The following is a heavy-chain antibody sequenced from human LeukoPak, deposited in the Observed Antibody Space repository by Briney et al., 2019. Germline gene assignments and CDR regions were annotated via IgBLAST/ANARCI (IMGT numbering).Heavy chain of an antibody. CDR2: ISAYNGNT. Sequence: ASVKVSFKASGYTFTSYGISWVRQAPGQGLEWMGWISAYNGNTNYAQKLQGRVTMTTDTSTSTAYMELRSLRSDDTAVYYCAVYSGSYNDAFDIWGQGTMVRVSS. D-gene: IGHD1-26*01. CDR3: AVYSGSYNDAFDI. V-gene: IGHV1-18*01. CDR1: GYTFTSYG. J-gene: IGHJ3*02.